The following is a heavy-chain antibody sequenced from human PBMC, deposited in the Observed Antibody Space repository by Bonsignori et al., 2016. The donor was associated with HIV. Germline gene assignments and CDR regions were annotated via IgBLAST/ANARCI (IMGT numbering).Heavy chain of an antibody. D-gene: IGHD3-10*01. V-gene: IGHV4-34*01. J-gene: IGHJ4*02. CDR2: INHSGST. CDR3: ARINYYYGSGSYDY. CDR1: GGSFSGYY. Sequence: QVLLQQWGAGLLKPSETLSLTCAVYGGSFSGYYWSWIRQPPGKGLEYIGRINHSGSTNYNPSLKSRVTISVDTSKNHFSLKLTSVTAADTAVFYCARINYYYGSGSYDYWGQGTPGHRLL.